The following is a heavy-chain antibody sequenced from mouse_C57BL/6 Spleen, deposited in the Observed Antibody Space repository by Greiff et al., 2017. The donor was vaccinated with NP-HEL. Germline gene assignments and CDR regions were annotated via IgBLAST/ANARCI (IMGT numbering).Heavy chain of an antibody. CDR1: GFTFTDYY. CDR2: IRNKANGYTT. Sequence: EVHLVESGGGLVQPGGSLSLSCAASGFTFTDYYMSWVRQPPGKALEWLGFIRNKANGYTTEYSASVKGRFTISSDNSQSILYLQMNALRAEDSATYYCARYIRLRDWYFDVWGTGTTVTVSS. D-gene: IGHD1-1*01. J-gene: IGHJ1*03. CDR3: ARYIRLRDWYFDV. V-gene: IGHV7-3*01.